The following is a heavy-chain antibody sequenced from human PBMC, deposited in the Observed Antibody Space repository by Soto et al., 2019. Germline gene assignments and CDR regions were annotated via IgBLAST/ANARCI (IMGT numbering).Heavy chain of an antibody. CDR1: GYSFTGSY. CDR3: ARGHCSTNSCARTPGYQYYYGMKV. Sequence: GASVKVSCKPSGYSFTGSYIHWVRQAPGQGLEWMGWINPNSGDTKYAQKFQGRVTMTRDTSISTAYMELSRLTSDDTALYYCARGHCSTNSCARTPGYQYYYGMKVWGQGTTVTVS. V-gene: IGHV1-2*02. J-gene: IGHJ6*02. D-gene: IGHD2-2*01. CDR2: INPNSGDT.